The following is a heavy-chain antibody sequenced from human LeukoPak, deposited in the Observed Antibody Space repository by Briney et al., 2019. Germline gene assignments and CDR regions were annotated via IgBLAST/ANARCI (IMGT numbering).Heavy chain of an antibody. J-gene: IGHJ4*02. V-gene: IGHV3-21*01. CDR3: AKDLDRSWYYFDY. CDR2: ISSSSSYI. CDR1: GFTFSSYS. Sequence: SVGSLRLSCAASGFTFSSYSMNWVRQAPGKGLEWVSSISSSSSYIYYADSVKGRFTISRDNAKNSLYLQMNSLRAEDTAVYYCAKDLDRSWYYFDYWGQGTLVTVSS. D-gene: IGHD6-13*01.